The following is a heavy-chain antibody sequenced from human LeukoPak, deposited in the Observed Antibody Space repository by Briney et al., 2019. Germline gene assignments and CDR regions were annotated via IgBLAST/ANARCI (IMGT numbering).Heavy chain of an antibody. J-gene: IGHJ4*02. CDR1: GFIFDDYG. CDR2: INWNGGST. Sequence: GGSLRLSCAASGFIFDDYGMSWVRQAPGKGLEWVSGINWNGGSTGYADSVKGRFTISRDNAKNSLYLQMNSLRAEDTALYYCARGFVLVPAAIQDYWGQGTLVTVSS. CDR3: ARGFVLVPAAIQDY. D-gene: IGHD2-2*02. V-gene: IGHV3-20*04.